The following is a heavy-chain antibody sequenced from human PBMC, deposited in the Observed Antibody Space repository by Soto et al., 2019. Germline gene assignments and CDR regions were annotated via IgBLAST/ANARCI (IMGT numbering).Heavy chain of an antibody. CDR3: ARRLPVKWDYYGMDV. CDR2: IYYSGST. J-gene: IGHJ6*01. V-gene: IGHV4-39*01. Sequence: QLQLQESGPGLVKPSETLSLTCTVSGGSISSSSYYWGWIRQPPGKGLEWIGSIYYSGSTYYNPSLKSRVTIXXDXSXXQFSLKLRSVTAADTAVYYCARRLPVKWDYYGMDVWAQGTTVPVSS. CDR1: GGSISSSSYY. D-gene: IGHD1-26*01.